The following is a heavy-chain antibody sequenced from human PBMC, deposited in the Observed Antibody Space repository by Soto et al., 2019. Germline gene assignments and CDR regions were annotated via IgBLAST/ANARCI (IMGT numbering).Heavy chain of an antibody. CDR3: ASLPDWGSGNS. D-gene: IGHD3-10*01. J-gene: IGHJ4*02. CDR1: GGSISSSSYY. V-gene: IGHV4-39*01. CDR2: IYYSGST. Sequence: QLQLQESGPGLVKPSETLSLTCTVSGGSISSSSYYWGWIRQAPGKGLEWIGSIYYSGSTYYNPSLKSRVTISLDTTKNPFSLKPTSVTAADTAVYYCASLPDWGSGNSWGKGTLVTVSS.